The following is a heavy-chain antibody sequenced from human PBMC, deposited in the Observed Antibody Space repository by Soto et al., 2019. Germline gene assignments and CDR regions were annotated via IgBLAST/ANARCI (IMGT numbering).Heavy chain of an antibody. CDR1: GYNFTTYP. CDR3: ARVGYFDSDGFPRPYDY. Sequence: ASVKFSCKVSGYNFTTYPRDWGRQAPRQRLEWLGWINGGDDKTGYSQRFHGRLTITKKTSATTAFMELSNLRSEDTAVYYCARVGYFDSDGFPRPYDYWGQGTLVTVSS. D-gene: IGHD3-22*01. V-gene: IGHV1-3*01. J-gene: IGHJ4*02. CDR2: INGGDDKT.